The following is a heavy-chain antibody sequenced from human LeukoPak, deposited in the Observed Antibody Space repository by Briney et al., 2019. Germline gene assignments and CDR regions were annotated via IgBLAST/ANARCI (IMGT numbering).Heavy chain of an antibody. CDR1: RFTVSSNY. J-gene: IGHJ4*02. V-gene: IGHV3-66*01. D-gene: IGHD3-22*01. CDR2: IYSGGST. Sequence: GGSLRLSCAASRFTVSSNYMSWVRQAPGKGLEWVSIIYSGGSTYYADSVKGRFTISRDNSKNTLYLQMNSLRAEDTAVYYCARSWSSGYWFPATASFDYWGQGTLVTVSS. CDR3: ARSWSSGYWFPATASFDY.